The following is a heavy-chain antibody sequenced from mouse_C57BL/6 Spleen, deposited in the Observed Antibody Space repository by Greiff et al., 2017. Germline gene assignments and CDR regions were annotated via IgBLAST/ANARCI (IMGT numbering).Heavy chain of an antibody. V-gene: IGHV1-64*01. CDR3: ARCYYGSSQWYCDV. CDR2: IHPNSGST. D-gene: IGHD1-1*01. J-gene: IGHJ1*03. CDR1: GYTFTSYW. Sequence: QVHVKQPGAELVKPGASVKLSCKASGYTFTSYWMHWVKQRPGQGLEWIGMIHPNSGSTNYNEKFKSKATLTVDKSSSTAYMQLSSLTSEDSAVYYCARCYYGSSQWYCDVWGTGTTVTVSS.